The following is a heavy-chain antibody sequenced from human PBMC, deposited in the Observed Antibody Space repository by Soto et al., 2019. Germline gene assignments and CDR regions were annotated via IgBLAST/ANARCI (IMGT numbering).Heavy chain of an antibody. CDR2: ITAYNGNT. J-gene: IGHJ4*02. D-gene: IGHD3-10*01. CDR1: GYTFTSYA. CDR3: ARDLPYYYGSGSYEDY. V-gene: IGHV1-18*01. Sequence: QVQLVQSGAEVKKPGASVKVSCKASGYTFTSYAISWVRQAPGQGLEWMGWITAYNGNTNYAQKLQGRVTMTTDTATSTAYMELRSLRSDDTAVYYCARDLPYYYGSGSYEDYWGQGTLVTVSS.